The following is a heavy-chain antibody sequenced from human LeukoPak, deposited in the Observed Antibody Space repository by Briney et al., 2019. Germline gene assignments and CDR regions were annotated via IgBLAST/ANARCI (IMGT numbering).Heavy chain of an antibody. CDR3: ARDDYSSGYFDY. D-gene: IGHD6-19*01. Sequence: SETLSLTCTVSGGSISSYYWSWIRQPPGKGLEWIGYIYYSGSTNYNPSLKSRVTISVDTSKNQFSLKLSSVTAADTAVYYCARDDYSSGYFDYWGLGTLVTVSS. CDR1: GGSISSYY. J-gene: IGHJ4*02. CDR2: IYYSGST. V-gene: IGHV4-59*01.